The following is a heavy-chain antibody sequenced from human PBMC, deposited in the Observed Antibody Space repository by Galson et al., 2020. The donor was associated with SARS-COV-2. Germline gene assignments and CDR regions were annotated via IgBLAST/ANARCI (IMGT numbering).Heavy chain of an antibody. Sequence: GESLKISCAASGFTFNNYAMNWLRQAPGKGLELVSGVSGSGSTTYSAGSVKGRFTISRDNSQNTLYLQMNSLRAEDTAIYYCAKRHRDSSGFDYWGQGVRVTVSS. CDR3: AKRHRDSSGFDY. D-gene: IGHD3-22*01. CDR2: VSGSGSTT. J-gene: IGHJ4*02. CDR1: GFTFNNYA. V-gene: IGHV3-23*01.